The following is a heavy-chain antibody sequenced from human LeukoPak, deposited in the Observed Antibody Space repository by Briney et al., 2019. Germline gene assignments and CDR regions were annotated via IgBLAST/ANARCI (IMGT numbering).Heavy chain of an antibody. CDR2: IYYSGST. V-gene: IGHV4-59*01. CDR1: GGSISSYY. Sequence: SETLSLTCTVSGGSISSYYWSWIRQPPGKGLEWIGYIYYSGSTNYNPSLKSRVTISVDTSKNQFSLKLSSVTAADTAVYYCARVFGTTAFKFDPWGQGTLVTVSS. CDR3: ARVFGTTAFKFDP. D-gene: IGHD4-17*01. J-gene: IGHJ5*02.